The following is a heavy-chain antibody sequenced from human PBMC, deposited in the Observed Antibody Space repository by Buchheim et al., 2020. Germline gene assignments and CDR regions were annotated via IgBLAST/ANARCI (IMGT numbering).Heavy chain of an antibody. D-gene: IGHD2-21*02. Sequence: EVHLVESGGGSVKPGGSLRLSCEASGFTFSDTWMSWVRQAPGKGLEWVGRIKKKSDGGTADYSAPVRGRFTIPRDDSKNTLYLQMNSLKSDDTAIYYCATVKFRVTDMFWGQG. J-gene: IGHJ4*02. CDR1: GFTFSDTW. V-gene: IGHV3-15*01. CDR2: IKKKSDGGTA. CDR3: ATVKFRVTDMF.